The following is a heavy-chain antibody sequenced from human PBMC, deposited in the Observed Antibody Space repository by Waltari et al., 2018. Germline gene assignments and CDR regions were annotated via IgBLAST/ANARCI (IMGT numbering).Heavy chain of an antibody. D-gene: IGHD3-9*01. Sequence: QVQLQESGPGLVKPSETLSLTCTVSGGSISSHYWSWIRQPPGKGLEWIGYIYYSGGTNYNPSLKSRVTISVDTSKNQFSLKLSSVTAADTAVYYCASYDILTGYYPDAFDIWGQGTMVTVSS. CDR3: ASYDILTGYYPDAFDI. V-gene: IGHV4-59*11. CDR1: GGSISSHY. CDR2: IYYSGGT. J-gene: IGHJ3*02.